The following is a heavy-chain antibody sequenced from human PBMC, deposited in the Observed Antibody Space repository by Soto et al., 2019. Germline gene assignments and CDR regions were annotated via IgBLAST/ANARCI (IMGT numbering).Heavy chain of an antibody. Sequence: PGGSLRLSCAASGFTFSSYWMSWVRQAPGKGLEWVANIKQDGSEKYYVDSVKGRFTISRDNAKNSLYLQMNSLRAEDTAVYYCARVGGYSGYDFPSNWFDPWGQGTLVTVSS. J-gene: IGHJ5*02. V-gene: IGHV3-7*03. CDR2: IKQDGSEK. CDR3: ARVGGYSGYDFPSNWFDP. D-gene: IGHD5-12*01. CDR1: GFTFSSYW.